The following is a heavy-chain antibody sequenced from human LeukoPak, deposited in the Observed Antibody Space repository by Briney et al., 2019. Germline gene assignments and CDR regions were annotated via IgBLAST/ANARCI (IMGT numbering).Heavy chain of an antibody. CDR1: GFDFSSNW. V-gene: IGHV3-74*01. J-gene: IGHJ6*02. CDR3: ARDPGVPAAIFYYYYGMDV. D-gene: IGHD2-2*01. Sequence: GGSLRLSCAASGFDFSSNWMHWVRHAPGQGLVWVSRIKGDGISTNYADSVKGRFTISRDNSKNTLYLQMNSLRAEDTAVYYCARDPGVPAAIFYYYYGMDVWGQGTTVTVSS. CDR2: IKGDGIST.